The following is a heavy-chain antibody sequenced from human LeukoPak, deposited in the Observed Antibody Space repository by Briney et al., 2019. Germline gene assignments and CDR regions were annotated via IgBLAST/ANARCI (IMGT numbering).Heavy chain of an antibody. J-gene: IGHJ4*02. Sequence: GGSLRLSCAASGFTFSSYWMSWVRQAPGKGLEWVANIKQDGNEKYYVDSVKGRFTISRDNAKNSLYLQMNSLRAEDTAVYYCAREMYDGVEYSSSSVDYWGQGTLVTVSS. D-gene: IGHD6-6*01. CDR1: GFTFSSYW. CDR3: AREMYDGVEYSSSSVDY. V-gene: IGHV3-7*01. CDR2: IKQDGNEK.